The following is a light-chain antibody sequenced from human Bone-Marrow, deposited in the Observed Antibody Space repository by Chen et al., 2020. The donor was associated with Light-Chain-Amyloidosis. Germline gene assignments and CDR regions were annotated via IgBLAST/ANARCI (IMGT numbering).Light chain of an antibody. CDR3: QVWDRSSDRPV. CDR1: NIGSTS. V-gene: IGLV3-21*02. Sequence: SYVLTQPSSVSVAPGQTATIACGGNNIGSTSVNWYQQSQGQAPLLVVYDDSDRPSGIPGRLSGSNSGNTATLNISRVEAGDEADYYCQVWDRSSDRPVFGGGTKLTVL. CDR2: DDS. J-gene: IGLJ3*02.